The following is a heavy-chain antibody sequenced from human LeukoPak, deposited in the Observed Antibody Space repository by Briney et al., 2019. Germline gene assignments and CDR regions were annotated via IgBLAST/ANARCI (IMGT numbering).Heavy chain of an antibody. CDR2: IYTSGST. D-gene: IGHD3-22*01. CDR1: GDSIGHYC. V-gene: IGHV4-4*07. Sequence: SETLSLTCSVSGDSIGHYCWAWIRQPAGKGLEWIGRIYTSGSTNYNPSLKSRVTMSVDTSKNQFSLKLSSVTAADTAVYYCARHKSTYYYDSSGYLYFDYWGQGTLVTVSS. CDR3: ARHKSTYYYDSSGYLYFDY. J-gene: IGHJ4*02.